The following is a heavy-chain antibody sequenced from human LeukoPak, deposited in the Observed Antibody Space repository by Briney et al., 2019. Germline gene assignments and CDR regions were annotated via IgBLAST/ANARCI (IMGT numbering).Heavy chain of an antibody. Sequence: SETLSLTCAVYGGSFSGYYWSWIRQPPGKGLEWIGEINHSGSTNYNPSLKSRVTISVDTSKNQFSLKLSSVTAADTAVYYCARGRTTERWFDPWGQGTMVTVSS. CDR3: ARGRTTERWFDP. CDR2: INHSGST. V-gene: IGHV4-34*01. CDR1: GGSFSGYY. J-gene: IGHJ5*02. D-gene: IGHD4-11*01.